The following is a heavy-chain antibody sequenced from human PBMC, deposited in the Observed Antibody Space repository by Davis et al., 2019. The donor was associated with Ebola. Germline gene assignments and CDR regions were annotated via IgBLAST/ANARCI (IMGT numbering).Heavy chain of an antibody. CDR1: GFLFSDFS. J-gene: IGHJ4*02. CDR2: ITKDSDVM. Sequence: PGGSLRLPCAASGFLFSDFSMNWVRQAPGKGLEWITYITKDSDVMHYADSVKGRFTISRDNAKNSMYLQMNSLRVEDTAVYYCARRFDCWGRGTLVSVSS. V-gene: IGHV3-48*04. CDR3: ARRFDC.